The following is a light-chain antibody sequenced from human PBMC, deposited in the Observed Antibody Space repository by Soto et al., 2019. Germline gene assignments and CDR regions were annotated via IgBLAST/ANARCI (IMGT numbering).Light chain of an antibody. V-gene: IGKV3-15*01. J-gene: IGKJ1*01. CDR3: QQYNNWPWT. CDR2: GAS. CDR1: QSVATN. Sequence: EIVMTQSPATLSGSAGDRATLSCRASQSVATNLAWYQQKPGQAPRLLIYGASTRHTGIPARFSGSGSGTEFTLTISSLQSEDVAVYSCQQYNNWPWTFGQGTKVDVK.